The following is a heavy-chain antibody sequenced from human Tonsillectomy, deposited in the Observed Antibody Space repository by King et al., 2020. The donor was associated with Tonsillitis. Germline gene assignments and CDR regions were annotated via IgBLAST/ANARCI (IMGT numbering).Heavy chain of an antibody. CDR3: ARERSGWHYYYYYYMDV. CDR1: GFTFSSYS. CDR2: ISSSSSYI. J-gene: IGHJ6*03. D-gene: IGHD6-19*01. V-gene: IGHV3-21*01. Sequence: VQLVESGGGLVKPGGSLRLSCAASGFTFSSYSMNWVRQAPGKGLEWVSSISSSSSYIYYADLVKGRFTISRDNAKNSLYLQMNRLRAEDTAVYYCARERSGWHYYYYYYMDVWGKGTTVTVSS.